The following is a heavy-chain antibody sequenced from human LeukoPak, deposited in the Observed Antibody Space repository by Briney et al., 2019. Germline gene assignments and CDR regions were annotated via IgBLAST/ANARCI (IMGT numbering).Heavy chain of an antibody. J-gene: IGHJ5*02. CDR3: ARRIAVGWFDP. CDR2: IFYSGST. Sequence: SGTLSLTCTVSGGSISDYYWSWIRQPPGKGLEWIGYIFYSGSTNYNPSLKSRVTISVDTSKSQFSLKLSSVTAADTAVYYCARRIAVGWFDPWGQGTLVTVS. CDR1: GGSISDYY. D-gene: IGHD6-19*01. V-gene: IGHV4-59*01.